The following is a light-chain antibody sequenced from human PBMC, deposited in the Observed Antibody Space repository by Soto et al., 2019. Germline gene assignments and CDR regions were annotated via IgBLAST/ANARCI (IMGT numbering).Light chain of an antibody. V-gene: IGKV3-15*01. J-gene: IGKJ1*01. CDR1: QSVSSK. CDR2: GAS. Sequence: EIVMTQSPATLSVSPGERATLSCRASQSVSSKLAWYQQKPGQAPRILIYGASTRATGIPARFSGSGSGTEFTLTISSLQSEDFAVYFCQQYNNWLWTFGQGTKVEI. CDR3: QQYNNWLWT.